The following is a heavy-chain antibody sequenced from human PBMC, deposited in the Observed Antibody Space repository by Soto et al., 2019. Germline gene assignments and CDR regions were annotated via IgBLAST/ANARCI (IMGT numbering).Heavy chain of an antibody. Sequence: GGSLRLSCAASGFSFGCCGMHWVRQAPGKGLEWVTIIWYDGSNKYYADSVKGRFTISRDNSKNMLYLQMNSLRVEDTAVYYCARGGLPAAGIDYWGQGTLVTVSS. CDR1: GFSFGCCG. V-gene: IGHV3-33*01. D-gene: IGHD6-13*01. CDR3: ARGGLPAAGIDY. J-gene: IGHJ4*02. CDR2: IWYDGSNK.